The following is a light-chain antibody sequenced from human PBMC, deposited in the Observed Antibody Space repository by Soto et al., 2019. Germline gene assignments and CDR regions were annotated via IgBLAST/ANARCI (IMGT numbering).Light chain of an antibody. V-gene: IGKV3-20*01. CDR3: QQYGTSLFT. Sequence: PGDRATLSCRSSQRAYSSYLSWYQQKPGQAPRLLIYGASNRATGIPDRFSGSGSGTDFTLTISGLEPEDFAVYYCQQYGTSLFTFGGGTKVDIK. CDR2: GAS. J-gene: IGKJ4*01. CDR1: QRAYSSY.